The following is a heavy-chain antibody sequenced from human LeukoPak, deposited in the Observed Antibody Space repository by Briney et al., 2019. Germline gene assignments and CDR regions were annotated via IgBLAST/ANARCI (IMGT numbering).Heavy chain of an antibody. CDR2: INPNSGGT. J-gene: IGHJ4*02. V-gene: IGHV1-2*02. CDR1: GYTFTGYY. CDR3: ARASSATAVTLVPY. Sequence: ASVKVSCKASGYTFTGYYMHWVRQAPGQGLEWMGWINPNSGGTNYAQKFQGRVTMTRDTSISTAYMELSRLRSDDTAVYYCARASSATAVTLVPYWGQGTLVTVSS. D-gene: IGHD4-23*01.